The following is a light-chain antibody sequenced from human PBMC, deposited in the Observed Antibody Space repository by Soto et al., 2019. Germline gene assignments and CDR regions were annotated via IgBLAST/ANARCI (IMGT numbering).Light chain of an antibody. CDR1: QNINNW. CDR3: QQYNSYSYT. V-gene: IGKV1-5*03. Sequence: DFQMTQSPSTLSASVVDRVTITCRASQNINNWLAWYQQKPGKAPKLLIYEASNLQSGVPSRFSGSGSGTEFILTISSLQPDDFATYYCQQYNSYSYTFGQGTKLEIK. CDR2: EAS. J-gene: IGKJ2*01.